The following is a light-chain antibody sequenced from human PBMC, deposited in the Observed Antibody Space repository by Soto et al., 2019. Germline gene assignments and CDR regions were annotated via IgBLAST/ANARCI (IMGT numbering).Light chain of an antibody. V-gene: IGLV2-8*01. J-gene: IGLJ1*01. CDR3: SSYAGSNNFV. CDR1: SSDVGSYNY. Sequence: QSVLTQPPSAAGSSGQSVTISCTGTSSDVGSYNYVSWYQQHPGKAPKLMIYEVTKRPSGVPDRFSGSKSGNTASLTVSGLQTEDEADYYCSSYAGSNNFVFGTGTKVTVL. CDR2: EVT.